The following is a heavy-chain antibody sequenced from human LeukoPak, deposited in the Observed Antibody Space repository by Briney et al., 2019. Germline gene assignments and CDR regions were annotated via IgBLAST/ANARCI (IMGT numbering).Heavy chain of an antibody. CDR3: ARDRPSTSSIDY. CDR2: ISSSSRII. V-gene: IGHV3-48*02. CDR1: GFTFSNHA. J-gene: IGHJ4*02. Sequence: GGSLRLSCVASGFTFSNHAMTWVRQAPGKGLEWISYISSSSRIILFADSVKGRFTISRDNAKNSLYLQMNSLRDEDTAVYYCARDRPSTSSIDYWGQGTLVTVSS. D-gene: IGHD2-2*01.